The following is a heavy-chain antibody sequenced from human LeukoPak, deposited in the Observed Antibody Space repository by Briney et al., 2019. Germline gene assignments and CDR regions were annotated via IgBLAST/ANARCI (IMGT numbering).Heavy chain of an antibody. CDR2: IYTSGST. D-gene: IGHD2-15*01. CDR3: TRATPAAYYYMDV. J-gene: IGHJ6*03. V-gene: IGHV4-61*02. CDR1: GGSISSGSYY. Sequence: SQTLSLTCTVSGGSISSGSYYWSWIRQPAGKGLEWIGRIYTSGSTNYNPSLKSRVTISVDMAKKQFSLNLSSATAADTAVYYCTRATPAAYYYMDVWGKGTTVTVSS.